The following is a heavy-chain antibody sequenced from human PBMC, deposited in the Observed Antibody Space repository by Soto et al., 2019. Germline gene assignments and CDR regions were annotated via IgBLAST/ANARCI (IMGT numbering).Heavy chain of an antibody. CDR2: MKSDGSR. CDR3: AKPRSSLEWPPFDS. Sequence: GGSLRLSYEASGFTFRSYGMHWVRQAPGKGLEWVAVMKSDGSRDHIDSVKGRFTIFRGNSKKTLYLQMNNLRPEDSAVYYCAKPRSSLEWPPFDSWGHGTLVTVSS. CDR1: GFTFRSYG. D-gene: IGHD3-3*01. V-gene: IGHV3-30*18. J-gene: IGHJ5*01.